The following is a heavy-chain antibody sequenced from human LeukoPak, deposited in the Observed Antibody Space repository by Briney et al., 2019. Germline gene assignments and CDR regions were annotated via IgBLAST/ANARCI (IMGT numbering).Heavy chain of an antibody. CDR1: GFTFSSYG. CDR3: AKPLVGATDY. J-gene: IGHJ4*02. D-gene: IGHD1-26*01. CDR2: ISYDGSNK. V-gene: IGHV3-30*18. Sequence: GGSLRLSCAASGFTFSSYGMHWVRQAPGKGLEWVAVISYDGSNKYYADSVKGRFTIYRDNSKNTLYLQMNSLRAEDTAVYYCAKPLVGATDYWGQGTLVTVSS.